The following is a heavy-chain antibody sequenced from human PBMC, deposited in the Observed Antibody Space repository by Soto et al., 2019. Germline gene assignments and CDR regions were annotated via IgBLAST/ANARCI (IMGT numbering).Heavy chain of an antibody. CDR1: GGTFSSYA. V-gene: IGHV1-69*01. Sequence: QVQLVQSGAEVKKPGSSVKVSCKAPGGTFSSYAISWVRQAPGQGLEWMGGIIPIFGTAKYAQKFQGRVTITADEYTSTGYRELSSLRSEETAVYYCARSRGGSSSLDIYYNYEYGMDVWGQATRVTVSS. CDR2: IIPIFGTA. D-gene: IGHD2-15*01. J-gene: IGHJ6*01. CDR3: ARSRGGSSSLDIYYNYEYGMDV.